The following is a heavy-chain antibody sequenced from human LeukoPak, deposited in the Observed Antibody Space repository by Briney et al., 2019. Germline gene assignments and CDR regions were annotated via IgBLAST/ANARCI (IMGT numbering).Heavy chain of an antibody. D-gene: IGHD3-3*01. CDR1: GGSISGGGYY. J-gene: IGHJ4*02. Sequence: SETLSLTCTVSGGSISGGGYYWSWIRQHPGTGLEWIGYIYDSGSTYYNPSLKSRVTISVDTSKNQFSLKLTSVTAADTAVYYCARGRRSGYYIRRDYFDYWGQGTLVTVPS. CDR2: IYDSGST. CDR3: ARGRRSGYYIRRDYFDY. V-gene: IGHV4-31*03.